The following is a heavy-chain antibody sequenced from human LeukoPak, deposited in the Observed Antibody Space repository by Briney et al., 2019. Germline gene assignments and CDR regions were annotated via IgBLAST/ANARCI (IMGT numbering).Heavy chain of an antibody. V-gene: IGHV1-46*01. CDR1: GYTFTSYY. CDR3: ARDQTTGADYYYCGMDV. D-gene: IGHD1-14*01. Sequence: GASVKVSCKASGYTFTSYYMHWVRQAPGQGLEWMGIINPSGGSTSYVQKFQGRVTMTRDTSTSTVYMELSSLRSEDTAVYYCARDQTTGADYYYCGMDVWGQGTTVTVSS. CDR2: INPSGGST. J-gene: IGHJ6*02.